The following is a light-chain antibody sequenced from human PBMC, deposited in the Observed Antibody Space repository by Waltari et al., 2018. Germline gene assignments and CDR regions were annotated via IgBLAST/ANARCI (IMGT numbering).Light chain of an antibody. V-gene: IGLV3-1*01. CDR1: KLGDTY. Sequence: SYELTQPPSVSVSPGQTASFTCSGAKLGDTYASWYQQKPGQSPVLVIYQDNKRPSGIPERFSGSNSGNTATLTISGTQAIDEADYYCQAWDSSSVVFGGGTKLTVL. CDR3: QAWDSSSVV. J-gene: IGLJ2*01. CDR2: QDN.